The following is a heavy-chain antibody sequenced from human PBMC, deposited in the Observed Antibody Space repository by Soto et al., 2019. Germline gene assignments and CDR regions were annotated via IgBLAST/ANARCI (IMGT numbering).Heavy chain of an antibody. J-gene: IGHJ4*02. CDR3: ARDPLRYFDWLYAPDYYFDY. V-gene: IGHV3-33*08. Sequence: GGSLRLSCAASGVTFNIYGMSWVRQAPGKGLEWVAVIWYDGSNKYYADSVKGRFTISRDNSKNTLYLQMNSLRAEDTAVYYCARDPLRYFDWLYAPDYYFDYWGQGTLVTVSS. CDR1: GVTFNIYG. CDR2: IWYDGSNK. D-gene: IGHD3-9*01.